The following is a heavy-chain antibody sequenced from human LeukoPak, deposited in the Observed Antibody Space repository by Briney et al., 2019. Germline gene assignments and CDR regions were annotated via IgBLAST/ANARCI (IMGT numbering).Heavy chain of an antibody. Sequence: GGSVRLSCAASGFPFSSYGMHWVRQAPGKGLEWVATIKPDGSEQYYLDSVKGRFTISRDNDRDSLYLQMNSLRAEDTAVYYCARDPEHDILTGSDYWGQGTLVTVSS. J-gene: IGHJ4*02. CDR3: ARDPEHDILTGSDY. V-gene: IGHV3-7*01. CDR2: IKPDGSEQ. CDR1: GFPFSSYG. D-gene: IGHD3-9*01.